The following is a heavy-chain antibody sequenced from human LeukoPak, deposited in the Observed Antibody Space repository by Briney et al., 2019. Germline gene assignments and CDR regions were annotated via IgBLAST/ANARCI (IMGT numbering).Heavy chain of an antibody. CDR2: IIPILGIA. D-gene: IGHD2-15*01. CDR3: ARYCSGGSCYWRSGLDY. J-gene: IGHJ4*02. CDR1: GGTFSSYA. Sequence: ASVKVPCKASGGTFSSYAISWVRQAPGQGLEWMGRIIPILGIANYAQKFQGRVTMTTDTSTSTAYMELRSLRSDDTAVYYCARYCSGGSCYWRSGLDYWGQGTLVTVSS. V-gene: IGHV1-69*04.